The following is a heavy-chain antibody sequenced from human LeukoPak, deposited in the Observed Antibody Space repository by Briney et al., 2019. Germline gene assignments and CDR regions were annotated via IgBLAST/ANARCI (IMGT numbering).Heavy chain of an antibody. CDR1: GFTFSTYW. D-gene: IGHD1-26*01. Sequence: GGSLRLSCTASGFTFSTYWMSWVRQAPGKGLEWVASMNQDGSGRHYSDSVKGRFTISRDNAKNSVSLQMNSLRVEDTALYYCTREDRGGGSLDAWGQGTLVTVSS. CDR2: MNQDGSGR. J-gene: IGHJ5*02. CDR3: TREDRGGGSLDA. V-gene: IGHV3-7*03.